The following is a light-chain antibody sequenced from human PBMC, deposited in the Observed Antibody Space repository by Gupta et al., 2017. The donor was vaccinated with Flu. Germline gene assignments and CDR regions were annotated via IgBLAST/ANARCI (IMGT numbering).Light chain of an antibody. CDR1: SLRSYY. CDR3: NSRDSSGNYV. V-gene: IGLV3-19*01. J-gene: IGLJ1*01. Sequence: SSELTQDPAVSVALGQTVRITCQGDSLRSYYASWYQQKPGQAPVLVIYGKNNRPSGIPDRFSGSSSGNTASLTITGAQAEDEADYYCNSRDSSGNYVLGTGTKVTVL. CDR2: GKN.